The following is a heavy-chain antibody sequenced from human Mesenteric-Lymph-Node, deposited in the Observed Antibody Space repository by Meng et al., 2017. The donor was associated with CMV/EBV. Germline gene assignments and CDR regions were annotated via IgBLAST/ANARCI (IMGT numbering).Heavy chain of an antibody. D-gene: IGHD1-26*01. V-gene: IGHV4-61*08. J-gene: IGHJ4*02. CDR2: IYYSGSS. CDR3: ARGYGGNKSFDY. CDR1: GGSVSSGAYY. Sequence: TVSGGSVSSGAYYWSWIRQPPGKGLEWIGYIYYSGSSNYNPSLKSRVTISVDTSKNQFSLKVSSVTAADTAVYYCARGYGGNKSFDYWGQGTLVTVSS.